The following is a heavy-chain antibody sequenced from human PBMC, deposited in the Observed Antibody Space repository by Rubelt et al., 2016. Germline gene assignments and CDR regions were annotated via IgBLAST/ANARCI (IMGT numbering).Heavy chain of an antibody. Sequence: GGSLRLSCAASGFTFSSYSMNWVRQAPGKGLEWVSSISSSSSYIYYADSVKGRFTISRDNAKNSLYLQMNSLKTEDTAVYYCATNEYSSSSVWGAYYYYYMDVWGKGTTVTVSS. J-gene: IGHJ6*03. D-gene: IGHD6-6*01. CDR1: GFTFSSYS. CDR3: ATNEYSSSSVWGAYYYYYMDV. V-gene: IGHV3-21*04. CDR2: ISSSSSYI.